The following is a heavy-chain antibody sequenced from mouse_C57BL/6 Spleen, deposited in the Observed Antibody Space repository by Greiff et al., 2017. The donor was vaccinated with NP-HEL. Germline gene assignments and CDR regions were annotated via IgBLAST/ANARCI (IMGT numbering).Heavy chain of an antibody. D-gene: IGHD2-3*01. Sequence: QVHVKQSGAELVKPGASVKISCKASGYAFSSYWMNWVKQRPGKGLEWIGQIYPGDGDTNYNGKFKGKATLTADKSSSTAYMQLSSLTSEDSAVYFCARHGYYEVWFAYWGQGTLVTVSA. CDR2: IYPGDGDT. CDR3: ARHGYYEVWFAY. J-gene: IGHJ3*01. CDR1: GYAFSSYW. V-gene: IGHV1-80*01.